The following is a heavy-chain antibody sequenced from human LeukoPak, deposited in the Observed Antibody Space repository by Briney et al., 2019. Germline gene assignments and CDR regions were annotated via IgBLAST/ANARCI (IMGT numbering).Heavy chain of an antibody. CDR2: INPNSGGT. J-gene: IGHJ4*02. V-gene: IGHV1-2*02. D-gene: IGHD5-12*01. CDR3: ARDTPPQYSGYPDY. Sequence: GASVKVSCKASGYTFTGYYMHWVRQAPGQGLEWMGWINPNSGGTNYAQKFQGRVTMTRDTSISTAYMELSRLRSDDTAVYYCARDTPPQYSGYPDYWGQGTLVTVSS. CDR1: GYTFTGYY.